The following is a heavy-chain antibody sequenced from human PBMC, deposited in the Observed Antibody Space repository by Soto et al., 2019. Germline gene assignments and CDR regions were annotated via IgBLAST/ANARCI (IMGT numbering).Heavy chain of an antibody. CDR2: ITTSSAYI. J-gene: IGHJ5*02. CDR3: VRSGTARLLRHSWFDT. CDR1: GFTFNTYD. V-gene: IGHV3-21*01. Sequence: EVQLVESGGGLVKPGGSLRLSCAASGFTFNTYDMNWVRQAPGKGLEWVSSITTSSAYIYYADSLKGRITISRDNAKHLLFLQMNSLRAEDTAVYYCVRSGTARLLRHSWFDTWGQGTLVTVSS. D-gene: IGHD2-21*01.